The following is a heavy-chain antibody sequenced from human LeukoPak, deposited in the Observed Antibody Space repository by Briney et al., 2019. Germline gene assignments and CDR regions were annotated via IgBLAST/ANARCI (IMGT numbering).Heavy chain of an antibody. CDR3: ARDRLDTEQWLVLEYYYYYMDV. J-gene: IGHJ6*03. CDR2: IRYDGSNK. V-gene: IGHV3-30*02. CDR1: GFTFSSYG. Sequence: PGGSLRLSCAAAGFTFSSYGMHWVRQAPGKGLEWVAFIRYDGSNKYYADSVKGRFTISRDNAKNSLYLQMNSLRAEDTAVYYCARDRLDTEQWLVLEYYYYYMDVWGKGTTVTVSS. D-gene: IGHD6-19*01.